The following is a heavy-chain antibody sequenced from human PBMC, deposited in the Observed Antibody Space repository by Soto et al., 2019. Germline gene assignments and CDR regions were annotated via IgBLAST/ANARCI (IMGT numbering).Heavy chain of an antibody. Sequence: QLQLQESGPGLVKPSETLSLTCTVSGGSISSSSYYWGWIRQPPGKGLEWIGSIYYSGSTYYNPSLKSGVTLSVDTSNNQSSLSLSSVTAADTAVYYCARHYRAEWLLLTYFDYWGQGTLVTGSS. CDR1: GGSISSSSYY. CDR2: IYYSGST. J-gene: IGHJ4*02. CDR3: ARHYRAEWLLLTYFDY. D-gene: IGHD6-19*01. V-gene: IGHV4-39*01.